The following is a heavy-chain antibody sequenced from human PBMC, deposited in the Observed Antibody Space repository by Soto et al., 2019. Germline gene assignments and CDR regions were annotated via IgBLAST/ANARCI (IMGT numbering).Heavy chain of an antibody. CDR3: GRRRVAATRIDWFDH. D-gene: IGHD6-13*01. Sequence: QVQLVQSGTEVKKPGASVKVSCKASGYTFTSYGIHWVRQAPGQRPEWMGWINAANGDTKYSPKFQGRVTITRDTSASTAYMELSSLRSEDTAVYYCGRRRVAATRIDWFDHWGKGPQVTVSS. J-gene: IGHJ5*02. V-gene: IGHV1-3*01. CDR2: INAANGDT. CDR1: GYTFTSYG.